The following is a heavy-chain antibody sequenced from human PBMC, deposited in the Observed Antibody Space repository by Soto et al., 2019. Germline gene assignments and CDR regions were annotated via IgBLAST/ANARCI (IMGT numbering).Heavy chain of an antibody. CDR2: ISGSGGST. J-gene: IGHJ6*02. CDR1: GFTFSSYA. CDR3: AMDYYDSSGYPRLDMDV. V-gene: IGHV3-23*01. Sequence: PGGSLRLSCAASGFTFSSYAMSWVRQAPGKGLEWVSAISGSGGSTYYADSVKGRFTISRDNSKNTLYLQMNSLRAEDTAVYYCAMDYYDSSGYPRLDMDVWGQGTTVTVSS. D-gene: IGHD3-22*01.